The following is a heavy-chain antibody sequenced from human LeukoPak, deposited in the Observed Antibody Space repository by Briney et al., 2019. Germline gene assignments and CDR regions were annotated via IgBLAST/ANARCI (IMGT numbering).Heavy chain of an antibody. CDR1: GYTFTNYY. CDR2: INPGGDNT. CDR3: ARIRDGYNDAYDI. V-gene: IGHV1-46*01. D-gene: IGHD5-24*01. J-gene: IGHJ3*02. Sequence: ASVKVSCKASGYTFTNYYIHWVRQDPGQGLEWMGLINPGGDNTNYAQNFQGRVTMTRDTSASTVYMELSSLRSEDTSIYYCARIRDGYNDAYDIWGQGTVVTVPS.